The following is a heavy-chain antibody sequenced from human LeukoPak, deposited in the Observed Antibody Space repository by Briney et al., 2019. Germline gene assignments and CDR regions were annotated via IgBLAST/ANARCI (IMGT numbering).Heavy chain of an antibody. Sequence: PSETLSLTCTVSGGSISSYYWSWIRQPPGKGLEWIGYIYYSGSTNYNPSLKSRVTISVDTSKNQFSLKLSSVTAADTAVYYCARQTPFWNWFDPWGQGTLVTVSS. J-gene: IGHJ5*02. CDR2: IYYSGST. D-gene: IGHD2/OR15-2a*01. V-gene: IGHV4-59*01. CDR1: GGSISSYY. CDR3: ARQTPFWNWFDP.